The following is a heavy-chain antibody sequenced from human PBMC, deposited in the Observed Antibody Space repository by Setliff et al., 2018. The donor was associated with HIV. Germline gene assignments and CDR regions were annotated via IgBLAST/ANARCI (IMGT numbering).Heavy chain of an antibody. CDR1: GASIKSGGYY. V-gene: IGHV4-61*09. CDR3: ARGFSGYYGSGSPGI. J-gene: IGHJ4*02. Sequence: PSETLSLTCTVSGASIKSGGYYWSWIRQTAGKGLEWIGHIYNSGKTNYNPSLKSRVSISVDTSKNHFSLKLSSVTAADTAVYYCARGFSGYYGSGSPGIWGQGALVTVSS. D-gene: IGHD3-10*01. CDR2: IYNSGKT.